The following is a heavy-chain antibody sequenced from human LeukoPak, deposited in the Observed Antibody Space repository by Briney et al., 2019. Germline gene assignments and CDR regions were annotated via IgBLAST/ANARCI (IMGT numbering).Heavy chain of an antibody. Sequence: SETLSLTCTVSGGSISSYYWSWIRQPPGKGLEWIGYIYYSGSTNYNPSLKSRVTISVDTSKNQFSLKLSSVTAADTAVYYCARWATVTTGGAFDIWGQGTMVTVSS. D-gene: IGHD4-17*01. J-gene: IGHJ3*02. CDR2: IYYSGST. V-gene: IGHV4-59*08. CDR3: ARWATVTTGGAFDI. CDR1: GGSISSYY.